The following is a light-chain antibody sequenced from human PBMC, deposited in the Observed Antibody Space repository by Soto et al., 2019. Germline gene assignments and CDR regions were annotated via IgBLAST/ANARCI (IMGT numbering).Light chain of an antibody. V-gene: IGLV2-23*02. CDR1: SSDVGSYNF. CDR3: CSYAHRTSVV. CDR2: EVS. Sequence: QSALTQPASVSGSPGQSITISCTGTSSDVGSYNFVSWYQQHPGKAPKFIIYEVSKRPSGVSHRFSGSKSGSTASLTISGLQAEDEADYYCCSYAHRTSVVFGGGTKLTVL. J-gene: IGLJ2*01.